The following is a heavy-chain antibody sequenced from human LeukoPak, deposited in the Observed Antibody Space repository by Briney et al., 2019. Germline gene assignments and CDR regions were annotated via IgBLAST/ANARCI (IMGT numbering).Heavy chain of an antibody. CDR2: ISGSGDNT. D-gene: IGHD3-22*01. Sequence: GGSLRLSCAASGFTFSSYAMSWVRQAPGKGLEWVSGISGSGDNTYYADSVKGRFTISRDNSKNTLYVQVNSLGTEDTAAYYCAKGSYYDSRGSFYFDYWGQGTLVTVSS. CDR3: AKGSYYDSRGSFYFDY. V-gene: IGHV3-23*01. CDR1: GFTFSSYA. J-gene: IGHJ4*02.